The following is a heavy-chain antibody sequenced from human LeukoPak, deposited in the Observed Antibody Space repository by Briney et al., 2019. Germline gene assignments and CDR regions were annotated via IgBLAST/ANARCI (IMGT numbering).Heavy chain of an antibody. Sequence: GGSLRLSCAASGFTFSSYAMSWVRQAPGKGLEWVSAISGSGGSTYYADSVKGRFIISRDNSKNTLYLQMNSLRAEDTAVYYCAKGFDYAVWYYFDYWGQGTLVTVSS. CDR2: ISGSGGST. CDR1: GFTFSSYA. D-gene: IGHD4-17*01. CDR3: AKGFDYAVWYYFDY. J-gene: IGHJ4*02. V-gene: IGHV3-23*01.